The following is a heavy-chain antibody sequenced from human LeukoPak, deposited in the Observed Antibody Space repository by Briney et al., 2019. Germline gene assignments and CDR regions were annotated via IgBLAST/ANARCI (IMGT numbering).Heavy chain of an antibody. CDR3: ARAGRRDYYGSGSFRENWFDP. V-gene: IGHV1-18*01. CDR1: GYTFTSYG. D-gene: IGHD3-10*01. CDR2: ISAYNGNT. Sequence: ASVRVSCKASGYTFTSYGISWVRQAPGQGLEWMGWISAYNGNTNYAQKLQGRVTMTTDTSTSTAYMELRSLRSDDTAVYYCARAGRRDYYGSGSFRENWFDPWGQGTLVTVSS. J-gene: IGHJ5*02.